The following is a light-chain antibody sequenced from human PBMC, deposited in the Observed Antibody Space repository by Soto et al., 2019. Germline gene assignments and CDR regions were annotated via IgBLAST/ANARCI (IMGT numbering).Light chain of an antibody. V-gene: IGKV1-9*01. CDR1: QGITSY. CDR3: QQLNSYPIT. CDR2: DAS. Sequence: DIQLTQSPSFLSASVGDRVTFTCRASQGITSYFAWYQQKPGKAPNLLIYDASTLQSGVPSRFSGSGSGTEFTLTISSLQPEDLATYYCQQLNSYPITFGQGTRLEIQ. J-gene: IGKJ5*01.